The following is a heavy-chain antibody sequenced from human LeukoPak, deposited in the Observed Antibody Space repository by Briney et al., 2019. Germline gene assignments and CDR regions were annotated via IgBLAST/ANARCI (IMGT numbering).Heavy chain of an antibody. J-gene: IGHJ4*02. V-gene: IGHV3-23*01. CDR1: GITLNNYS. CDR3: AKRGVVIRVILVGFHKEAYYFES. Sequence: GGSLRLSCAVSGITLNNYSMTWVRQAPGKGLEWVAGISDNGGSKKYADSVKGRFTISRDNPKNTLYLQMNSLRAEDTAVYFCAKRGVVIRVILVGFHKEAYYFESWGQGALVTVSS. D-gene: IGHD3/OR15-3a*01. CDR2: ISDNGGSK.